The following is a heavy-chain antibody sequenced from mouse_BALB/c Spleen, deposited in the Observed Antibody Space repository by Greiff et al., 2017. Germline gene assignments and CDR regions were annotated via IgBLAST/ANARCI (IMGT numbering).Heavy chain of an antibody. CDR2: ISDGGSYT. D-gene: IGHD2-4*01. CDR1: GFTFSDYY. J-gene: IGHJ4*01. CDR3: ARGDYDDDGYYAMDY. Sequence: EVMLVESGGGLVKPGGSLKLSCAASGFTFSDYYMYWVRQTPEKRLEWVATISDGGSYTYYPDSVKGRFTISRDNAKNNLYLQMSSLKSEDTAMYYCARGDYDDDGYYAMDYWGQGTSVTVSS. V-gene: IGHV5-4*02.